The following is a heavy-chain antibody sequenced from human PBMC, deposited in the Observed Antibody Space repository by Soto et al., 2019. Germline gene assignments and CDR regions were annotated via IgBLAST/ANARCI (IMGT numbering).Heavy chain of an antibody. CDR1: GFTFNTFG. CDR2: ISYDGSDK. D-gene: IGHD2-2*01. CDR3: AKSPNFYCSSYHCYKYYFDY. J-gene: IGHJ4*02. Sequence: SLRLSCAASGFTFNTFGMHWVRQAPGKGLEWVAVISYDGSDKYYSDSVRGRFTISRDNSMNTLYLQMNSLRTEDTAVYYCAKSPNFYCSSYHCYKYYFDYWGQGTLVTAPQ. V-gene: IGHV3-30*18.